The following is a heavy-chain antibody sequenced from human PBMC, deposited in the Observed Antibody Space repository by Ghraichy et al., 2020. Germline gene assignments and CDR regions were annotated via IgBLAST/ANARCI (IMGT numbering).Heavy chain of an antibody. D-gene: IGHD3-22*01. CDR3: AKDPRTYYYDSSGYDTWFDP. J-gene: IGHJ5*02. V-gene: IGHV3-23*01. CDR1: GFTFSSYA. Sequence: GGSLRLSCAASGFTFSSYAMSWVRQAPGKGLEWVSAISGSGGSTYYADSVKGRFTISRDNSKNTLYLQMNSLRAEDTAVYYCAKDPRTYYYDSSGYDTWFDPWGQGTLVTVSS. CDR2: ISGSGGST.